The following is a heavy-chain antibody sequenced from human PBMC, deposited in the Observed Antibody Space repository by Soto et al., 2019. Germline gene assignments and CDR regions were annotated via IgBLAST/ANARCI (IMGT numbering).Heavy chain of an antibody. CDR3: AKDDFTDRGDDYFDY. Sequence: GSLRLSCAASGFSFTNFAMSWVRQAPGKGLEWVAGIGASGDITWYADSVKGRLSISRDNSKNTLYLQLNSLRFEDTAVYYCAKDDFTDRGDDYFDYWGPGTLVTAPQ. CDR1: GFSFTNFA. D-gene: IGHD2-21*02. CDR2: IGASGDIT. V-gene: IGHV3-23*01. J-gene: IGHJ4*02.